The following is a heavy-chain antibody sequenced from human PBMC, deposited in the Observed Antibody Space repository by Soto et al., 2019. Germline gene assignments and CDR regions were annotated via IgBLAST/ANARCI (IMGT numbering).Heavy chain of an antibody. CDR2: IRSKTDGGTT. CDR1: GITFSNAW. Sequence: VQLVESGGGLVEPGGSLRLSCAASGITFSNAWMNWVRKAPGKGLEYIGRIRSKTDGGTTEYAAPVEGRFTVSRDDSKNTLYLQMSGLKTEDTAVYYCTTTRPGTNVFDNWGQGTLVTVSS. J-gene: IGHJ3*02. CDR3: TTTRPGTNVFDN. D-gene: IGHD6-13*01. V-gene: IGHV3-15*01.